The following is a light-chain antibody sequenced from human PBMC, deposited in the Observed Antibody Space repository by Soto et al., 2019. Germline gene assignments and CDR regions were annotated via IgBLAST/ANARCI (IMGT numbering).Light chain of an antibody. V-gene: IGKV3-11*01. CDR1: QGVWGY. CDR3: QQRARWPWT. CDR2: DAS. Sequence: EIGLTQSPATLSLSPGEGATFSCSAGQGVWGYIACYQQKPGQAPRLLIYDASKRATAIPVRFSGSGSGTDFTLTISSLEPEDFAVYYCQQRARWPWTFGQGTKVDIK. J-gene: IGKJ1*01.